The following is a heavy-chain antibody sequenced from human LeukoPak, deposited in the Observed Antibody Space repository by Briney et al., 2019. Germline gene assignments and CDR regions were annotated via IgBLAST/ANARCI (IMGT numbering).Heavy chain of an antibody. D-gene: IGHD6-6*01. CDR3: ARTAEYSSFVTHKDY. J-gene: IGHJ4*02. CDR1: GGTFSNYA. Sequence: ASVKVSCKASGGTFSNYAFSWVRQAPGQGLEWMGWINPYNGNTNFAQKLQGRVTMTTDTSTSTAYMELRSLRSDDTAVYYCARTAEYSSFVTHKDYWGQGTLVTVSS. CDR2: INPYNGNT. V-gene: IGHV1-18*01.